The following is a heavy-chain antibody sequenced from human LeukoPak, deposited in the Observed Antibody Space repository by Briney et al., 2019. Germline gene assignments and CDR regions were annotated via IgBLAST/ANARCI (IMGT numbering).Heavy chain of an antibody. J-gene: IGHJ6*03. CDR1: GGSISNYY. Sequence: SETLSLTCTVSGGSISNYYWNWIRQPPGKGLEWIGEIYHSGSTNYNPSLKSRVTISVDTSKNQFSLKLSSVTAADTAVYYCARGFGRGSSWYYYYYMDVWGKGTTVTVSS. V-gene: IGHV4-59*12. D-gene: IGHD6-13*01. CDR2: IYHSGST. CDR3: ARGFGRGSSWYYYYYMDV.